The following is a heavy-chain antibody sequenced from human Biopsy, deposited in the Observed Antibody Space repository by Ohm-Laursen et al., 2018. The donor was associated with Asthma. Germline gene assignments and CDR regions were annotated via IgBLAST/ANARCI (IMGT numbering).Heavy chain of an antibody. Sequence: SLRLSCAASGFGFSNFAIHWVRQAPGKGLEWVGVISKDASTQDYADSVKGRFTMARDNSKNTLDLQMNSLREEDTAVYYCVRDGTDDAFDIWGQGTVVSVSS. CDR2: ISKDASTQ. J-gene: IGHJ3*02. CDR1: GFGFSNFA. CDR3: VRDGTDDAFDI. D-gene: IGHD1-1*01. V-gene: IGHV3-30*01.